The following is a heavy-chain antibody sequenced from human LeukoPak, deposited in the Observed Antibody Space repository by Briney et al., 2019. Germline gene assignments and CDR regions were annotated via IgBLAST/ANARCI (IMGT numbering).Heavy chain of an antibody. V-gene: IGHV4-61*01. J-gene: IGHJ6*02. CDR2: IYYSGST. D-gene: IGHD5-12*01. Sequence: PSETLSLTCTVSGGSVSSGSYYWSWIRQPPGKGLEWIGYIYYSGSTNYNPSLKSRVTISVDTSKNQFSLKLSSVTAADTAVYYCARDQVVATNRSEYYYYYGMDVWGQGTTVTVSS. CDR3: ARDQVVATNRSEYYYYYGMDV. CDR1: GGSVSSGSYY.